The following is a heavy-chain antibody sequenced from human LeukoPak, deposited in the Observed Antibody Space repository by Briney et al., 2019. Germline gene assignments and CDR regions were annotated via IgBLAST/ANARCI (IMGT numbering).Heavy chain of an antibody. CDR1: GGSISSSSYY. Sequence: PSETLSLTCTVSGGSISSSSYYWGWIRQPPGKGLEWIGSIYYSGSTYYNPSLKSRVTISVDTSKNQFSLKLSSVTAADTAVYYCARNSGYDLGDVWGQGTLVTVSS. V-gene: IGHV4-39*07. CDR3: ARNSGYDLGDV. CDR2: IYYSGST. D-gene: IGHD5-12*01. J-gene: IGHJ4*02.